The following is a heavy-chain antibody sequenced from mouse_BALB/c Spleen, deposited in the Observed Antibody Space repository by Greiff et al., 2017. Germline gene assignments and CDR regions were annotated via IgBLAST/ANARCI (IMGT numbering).Heavy chain of an antibody. CDR3: ARSVASTFDY. CDR2: ISSGSSTI. Sequence: EVKVVESGGGLVQPGGSRKLSCAASGFTFSSFGMHWVRQAPEKGLEWVAYISSGSSTIYYADTVKGRFTISRDNPKNTLFLQMTSLRSEDTAMYYCARSVASTFDYWGQGTTLTVSS. V-gene: IGHV5-17*02. J-gene: IGHJ2*01. D-gene: IGHD1-3*01. CDR1: GFTFSSFG.